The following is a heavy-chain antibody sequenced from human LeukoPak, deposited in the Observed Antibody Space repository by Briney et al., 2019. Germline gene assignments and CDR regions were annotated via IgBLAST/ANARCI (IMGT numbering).Heavy chain of an antibody. CDR3: ARGGYDILTGTSFFDP. V-gene: IGHV3-11*05. Sequence: GGSLRLSCVASGFTFSDYYMSWIRQAPGKGLQYVSYISSSGTYANYANSVTGRFTNSRDNAKNSLYLQMNSLRADDTAVYYCARGGYDILTGTSFFDPWGQGTLVTVSS. CDR2: ISSSGTYA. J-gene: IGHJ5*02. D-gene: IGHD3-9*01. CDR1: GFTFSDYY.